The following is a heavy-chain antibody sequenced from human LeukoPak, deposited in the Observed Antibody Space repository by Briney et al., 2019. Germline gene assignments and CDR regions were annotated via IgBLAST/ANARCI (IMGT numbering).Heavy chain of an antibody. V-gene: IGHV6-1*01. CDR2: TYYRSKWYN. CDR1: GDSVSSNSAA. CDR3: ASTHDSSGCNLGY. J-gene: IGHJ4*02. Sequence: SQTLSLTCAISGDSVSSNSAAWNWIRQSPSRGLEWLGRTYYRSKWYNDYAVSVKSRITINPDTSKNQFSLQLSSVTPEDTAVYYCASTHDSSGCNLGYWGQGTLVTVSS. D-gene: IGHD3-22*01.